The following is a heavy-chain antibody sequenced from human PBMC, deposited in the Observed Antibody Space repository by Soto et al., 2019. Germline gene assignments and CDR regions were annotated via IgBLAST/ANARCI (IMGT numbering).Heavy chain of an antibody. CDR2: FEPDDGEA. V-gene: IGHV1-24*01. D-gene: IGHD1-26*01. Sequence: ASVKVSCKVSGYTLTDLSIHWVRQAPGKGLEWMGGFEPDDGEAIYAQKFQGRVTITRDTSASTAYMELSSLRSEDTAVYYCARGVGSGLSDYWGQGTLVTVSS. CDR1: GYTLTDLS. CDR3: ARGVGSGLSDY. J-gene: IGHJ4*02.